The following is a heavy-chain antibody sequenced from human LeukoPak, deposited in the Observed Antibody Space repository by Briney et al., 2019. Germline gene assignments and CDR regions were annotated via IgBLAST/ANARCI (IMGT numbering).Heavy chain of an antibody. V-gene: IGHV1-46*01. CDR2: ISPSGGST. CDR1: GYTFTGYW. D-gene: IGHD5-24*01. Sequence: ASVRLSCKAFGYTFTGYWMHWVRQAPGQGPEWMGVISPSGGSTIYAQKFKGRVTLTRDMSTSTDYLELSSLRSEDTAVYYCARDNSVRDEAWWFNPWGQGTLVTVSS. J-gene: IGHJ5*02. CDR3: ARDNSVRDEAWWFNP.